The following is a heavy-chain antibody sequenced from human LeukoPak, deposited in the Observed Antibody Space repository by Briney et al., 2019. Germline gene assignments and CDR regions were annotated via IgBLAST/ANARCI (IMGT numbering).Heavy chain of an antibody. CDR2: ISGSGGST. J-gene: IGHJ4*02. D-gene: IGHD6-13*01. V-gene: IGHV3-23*01. CDR3: AKDSSSSKNGYCFDY. CDR1: GFTFSSYA. Sequence: GGSLRLSCAASGFTFSSYAMSWVRQAPGKGLEWVSAISGSGGSTYCADSVKGRFTISRDNSKNTLYLQMNSLRAEDTAVYYCAKDSSSSKNGYCFDYWGQGTLVTVSS.